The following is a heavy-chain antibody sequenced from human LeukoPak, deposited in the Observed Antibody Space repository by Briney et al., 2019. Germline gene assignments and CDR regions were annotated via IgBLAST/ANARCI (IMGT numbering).Heavy chain of an antibody. CDR2: ISGSGGST. D-gene: IGHD1-26*01. V-gene: IGHV3-23*01. J-gene: IGHJ4*02. CDR1: GFTFRSYS. Sequence: PGGSLRLSCAASGFTFRSYSMNWVRQAPGKGLEWVSAISGSGGSTYYADSVKGRFTISRDNSKNTLYLQINSLRAEDTAVYYCAKVGSDRGSYYFDYWGQGTLVTVSS. CDR3: AKVGSDRGSYYFDY.